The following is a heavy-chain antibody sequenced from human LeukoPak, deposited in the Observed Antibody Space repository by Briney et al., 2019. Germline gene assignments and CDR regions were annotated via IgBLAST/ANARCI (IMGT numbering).Heavy chain of an antibody. CDR3: ARVGCSGASCYVYRFDP. V-gene: IGHV1-8*01. J-gene: IGHJ5*02. Sequence: ASVKVTCKASGYTFTGYDINWVRHATGQGLEWMGWMNPNSGNTGYAQKFQGRVTMTRNTSISTAYMELSSLRSEDTAVYYCARVGCSGASCYVYRFDPWGQGTLVTVSS. CDR2: MNPNSGNT. CDR1: GYTFTGYD. D-gene: IGHD2-15*01.